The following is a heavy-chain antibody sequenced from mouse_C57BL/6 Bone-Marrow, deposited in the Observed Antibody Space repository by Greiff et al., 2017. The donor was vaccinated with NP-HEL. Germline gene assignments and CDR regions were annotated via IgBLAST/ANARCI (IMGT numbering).Heavy chain of an antibody. D-gene: IGHD2-5*01. J-gene: IGHJ1*03. CDR2: IDPSDSYT. CDR1: GYTFTSYW. Sequence: VQLQQPGAELVKPGASVKLSCKASGYTFTSYWMQWVKQRPGQGLEWIGEIDPSDSYTNYNQKFKGKATLTVDTSSSTAYMQLSSLTSEDSAVYYCASHSNHEYFDVWGTGTAVTVSA. V-gene: IGHV1-50*01. CDR3: ASHSNHEYFDV.